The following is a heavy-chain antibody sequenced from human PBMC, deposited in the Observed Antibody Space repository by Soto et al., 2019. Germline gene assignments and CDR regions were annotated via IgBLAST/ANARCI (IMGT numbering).Heavy chain of an antibody. V-gene: IGHV3-9*01. Sequence: EVQLVESGGGLVQPGRSLTLSCAASGFTFDDYAMHWVRQAPGKGLEWVSGISWNSDTIGYADSVRGRFTISRDNAENSLYLQMGSLRAEDTAVYYCARGKGCTSATCYYDYYFDYWGQGTLVTVSS. D-gene: IGHD3-22*01. J-gene: IGHJ4*02. CDR3: ARGKGCTSATCYYDYYFDY. CDR1: GFTFDDYA. CDR2: ISWNSDTI.